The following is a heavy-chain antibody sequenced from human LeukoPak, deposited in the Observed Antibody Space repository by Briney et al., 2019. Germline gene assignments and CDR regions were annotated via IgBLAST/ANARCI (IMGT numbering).Heavy chain of an antibody. CDR1: GASISSSYW. D-gene: IGHD2-15*01. V-gene: IGHV4-4*02. CDR2: IHHSGST. CDR3: APSPCSGDSCYRFDF. Sequence: SETLSLTCAVSGASISSSYWWSWVRQPPGKGLEWIGEIHHSGSTKYNPSLKSRVTISVDKSKNQFSLKLSSVTAADTAVYYCAPSPCSGDSCYRFDFWGQGTQVTVSS. J-gene: IGHJ4*02.